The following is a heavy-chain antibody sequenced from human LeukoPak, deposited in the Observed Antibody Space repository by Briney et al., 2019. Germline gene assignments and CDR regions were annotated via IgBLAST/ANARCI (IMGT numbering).Heavy chain of an antibody. Sequence: ASVKVPCKASGYTFTSYGISWVRQAPGQGLEWVGWISAYNGNTNYAQKLQGRVTMTTDTSTSTAYMELRSLRSDDTAMYYCARGLCSSTCCYLKAPYFDYWGQGTLVTVSS. CDR1: GYTFTSYG. V-gene: IGHV1-18*01. D-gene: IGHD2-2*01. CDR2: ISAYNGNT. J-gene: IGHJ4*02. CDR3: ARGLCSSTCCYLKAPYFDY.